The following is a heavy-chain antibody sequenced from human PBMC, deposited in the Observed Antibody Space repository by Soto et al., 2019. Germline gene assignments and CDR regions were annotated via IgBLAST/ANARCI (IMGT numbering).Heavy chain of an antibody. CDR2: ISYDGSNK. Sequence: GGSLRLSCAASGFTFSSYGMHWVRQAPGKGLEWAAVISYDGSNKYYADSVKGRFTISRDNSKITLYLQMNSLRAEDTAVYYCAKGALRYFDWPSSYYFDYWGQGTLVTVSS. D-gene: IGHD3-9*01. J-gene: IGHJ4*02. V-gene: IGHV3-30*18. CDR1: GFTFSSYG. CDR3: AKGALRYFDWPSSYYFDY.